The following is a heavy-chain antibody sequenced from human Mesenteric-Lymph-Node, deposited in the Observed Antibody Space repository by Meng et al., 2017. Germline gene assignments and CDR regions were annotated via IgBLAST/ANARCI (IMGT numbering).Heavy chain of an antibody. D-gene: IGHD6-6*01. CDR2: TYYRSNWFH. CDR1: GDSVSSNTAA. Sequence: QQSCPGRGDPSQTLSLTCAISGDSVSSNTAAWNWIRQSPSRGLEWLGRTYYRSNWFHDYAVSLNSRVTINADTSKNEFSLHLRSVTPEDSAIYYCVRTKISSYYFDFWGQGTLVTVSS. J-gene: IGHJ4*02. CDR3: VRTKISSYYFDF. V-gene: IGHV6-1*01.